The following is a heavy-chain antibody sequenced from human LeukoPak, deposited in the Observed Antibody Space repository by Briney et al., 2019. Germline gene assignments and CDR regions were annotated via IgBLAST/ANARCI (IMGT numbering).Heavy chain of an antibody. D-gene: IGHD4-23*01. J-gene: IGHJ4*02. Sequence: SETLSLTCTVSGGSISSYYWSWIRQPPGKGLEWIGYIYYSGSTYYNPSLKSRVTISVDTSKNQFSLKLSSVTAADTAVYYCAREVGYGGNPLDYWGQGTLVTVSS. CDR3: AREVGYGGNPLDY. CDR1: GGSISSYY. CDR2: IYYSGST. V-gene: IGHV4-30-4*08.